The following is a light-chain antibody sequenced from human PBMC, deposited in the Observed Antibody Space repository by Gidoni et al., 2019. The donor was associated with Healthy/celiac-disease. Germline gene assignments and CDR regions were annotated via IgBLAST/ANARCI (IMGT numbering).Light chain of an antibody. CDR1: SSDVGGYNY. Sequence: QSALTQPPSASGSPGQSLTISCTGTSSDVGGYNYVSWYQQHPGKAPKLMIYEVSKRPSGVPDRFSGSKSGNTASLTVAGLQAEDEADYYCSSYAGSNNFVVFGGGTKLTV. V-gene: IGLV2-8*01. J-gene: IGLJ2*01. CDR2: EVS. CDR3: SSYAGSNNFVV.